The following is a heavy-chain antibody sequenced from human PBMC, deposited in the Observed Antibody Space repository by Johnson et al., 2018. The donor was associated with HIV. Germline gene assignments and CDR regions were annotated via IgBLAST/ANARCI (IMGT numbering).Heavy chain of an antibody. V-gene: IGHV3-20*04. CDR2: IDWNGGSS. J-gene: IGHJ3*02. CDR1: GFTFSTYG. D-gene: IGHD3-22*01. Sequence: VQLVESGGGVVQPGRSLRLSCAASGFTFSTYGMTWVRQAPGKGLAWVSGIDWNGGSSGYADSVKGRFSISRDNGQNSLYLQRNSLRAEDTAVYYCARVDQILDYYDSRAAFDIWGHGTMVTVSS. CDR3: ARVDQILDYYDSRAAFDI.